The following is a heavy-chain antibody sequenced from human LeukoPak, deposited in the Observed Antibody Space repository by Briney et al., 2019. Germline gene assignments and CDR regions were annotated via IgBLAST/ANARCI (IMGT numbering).Heavy chain of an antibody. V-gene: IGHV4-34*01. Sequence: SETLSLTCAVYGGSFSGYYWSWIRQPPGKGLEWIAEINRSGSPNYNPSLKSRVTISVDTSKNQFSLKLSSVTAADTAVYYCARYSSWYRNDAFDIWGQGTMVTVSS. CDR2: INRSGSP. D-gene: IGHD6-13*01. CDR1: GGSFSGYY. J-gene: IGHJ3*02. CDR3: ARYSSWYRNDAFDI.